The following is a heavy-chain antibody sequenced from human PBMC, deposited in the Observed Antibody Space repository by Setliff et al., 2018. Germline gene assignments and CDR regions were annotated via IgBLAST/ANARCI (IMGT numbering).Heavy chain of an antibody. J-gene: IGHJ4*02. CDR3: ARAPRYFDPTGSYFDF. CDR1: GGSFSDYY. V-gene: IGHV4-34*01. CDR2: INHSGNT. D-gene: IGHD3-22*01. Sequence: PSETLSLTCAASGGSFSDYYWTWIRQPPGKGLEWIGEINHSGNTKSKPSLKSRVTITVDPSKNQFSLKLTSVTAADTAVYYCARAPRYFDPTGSYFDFWGQGTLVTVSS.